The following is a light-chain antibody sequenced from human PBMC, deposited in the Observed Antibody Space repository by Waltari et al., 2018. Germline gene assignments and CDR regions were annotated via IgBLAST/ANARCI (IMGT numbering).Light chain of an antibody. CDR3: SSYTSSSTL. CDR1: SSDVGGYNY. Sequence: QSALTQPASVSGSPGQSITISCTGTSSDVGGYNYVSWYQQHPGKAPKLMIYDVSNRPPVVSNRFSGSKSGNPASLTISGLQAEDEADYYCSSYTSSSTLFGTGTKVTVL. CDR2: DVS. V-gene: IGLV2-14*03. J-gene: IGLJ1*01.